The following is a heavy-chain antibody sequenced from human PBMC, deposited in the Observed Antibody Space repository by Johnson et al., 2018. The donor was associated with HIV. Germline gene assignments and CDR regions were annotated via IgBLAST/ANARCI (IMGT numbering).Heavy chain of an antibody. J-gene: IGHJ3*02. CDR2: ISSSGDII. CDR1: GFTFSDYY. V-gene: IGHV3-11*01. D-gene: IGHD3-10*01. CDR3: ARLSPDRGAFDI. Sequence: QMLLVESGGGLVKPGGSLRLSCAASGFTFSDYYMTWIRQAPGKGLEWLSFISSSGDIIRYADSVKGRFTISRDNAKNSLYLQMNTLRVEDTAFYYCARLSPDRGAFDIWGQGTMVTVSS.